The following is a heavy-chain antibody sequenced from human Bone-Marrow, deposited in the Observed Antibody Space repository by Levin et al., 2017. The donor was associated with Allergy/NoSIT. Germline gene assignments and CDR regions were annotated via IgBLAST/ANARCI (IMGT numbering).Heavy chain of an antibody. J-gene: IGHJ4*02. D-gene: IGHD3-16*01. CDR1: GYSFTTYG. V-gene: IGHV1-18*01. CDR3: VRDRRTRNGIIDMGASYFDF. Sequence: GESLKISCQTSGYSFTTYGISWLRQAPRRGLEWMGWTSTYNRVTNVPQKFRDRVTLTTDESASTVYMELSGLTSDDSAVYFCVRDRRTRNGIIDMGASYFDFWGQGTLVTVSS. CDR2: TSTYNRVT.